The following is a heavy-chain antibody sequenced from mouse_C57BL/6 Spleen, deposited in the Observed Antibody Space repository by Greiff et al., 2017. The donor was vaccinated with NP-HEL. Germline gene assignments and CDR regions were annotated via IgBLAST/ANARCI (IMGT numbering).Heavy chain of an antibody. D-gene: IGHD2-3*01. CDR1: GFTFSDYY. CDR3: ARSSYDYIDY. CDR2: INYDGSTT. J-gene: IGHJ2*01. Sequence: EVKVEESAGGLVQPGSSMQLSCTASGFTFSDYYMAWVRQVPEKGLEWVANINYDGSTTYYLDPLKSRFIISRDNAKNILYLQMSRLKTEDTATDYCARSSYDYIDYWGQGTTLTVSS. V-gene: IGHV5-16*01.